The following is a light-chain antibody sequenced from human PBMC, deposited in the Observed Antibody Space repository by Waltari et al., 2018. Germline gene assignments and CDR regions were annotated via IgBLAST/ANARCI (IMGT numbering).Light chain of an antibody. CDR2: DVT. J-gene: IGLJ2*01. CDR3: SSYTSISTLV. V-gene: IGLV2-14*03. CDR1: SSDVGGYNF. Sequence: QSALTQPASVSGSPAQSTTISCTATSSDVGGYNFVSWYQQYPGKAPKLIIYDVTNRPSGVSIRFSGSKAGNTASLTIAGLQAEDEADYYCSSYTSISTLVFGGGTKLTVL.